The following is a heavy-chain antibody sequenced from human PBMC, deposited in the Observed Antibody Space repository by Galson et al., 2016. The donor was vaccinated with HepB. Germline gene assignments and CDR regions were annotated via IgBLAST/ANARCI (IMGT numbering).Heavy chain of an antibody. Sequence: SLRLSCAASEITVNNYPMNWVRQAPGEGLEWVAYISFDVTNKHSADSVKGRFTISRDNSKNTLYLQMNSLRAEDTAVYYCAKGAHPFDIVAGRGYFDYWGQGTLVTVSS. J-gene: IGHJ4*02. CDR3: AKGAHPFDIVAGRGYFDY. CDR1: EITVNNYP. D-gene: IGHD5-12*01. CDR2: ISFDVTNK. V-gene: IGHV3-30*04.